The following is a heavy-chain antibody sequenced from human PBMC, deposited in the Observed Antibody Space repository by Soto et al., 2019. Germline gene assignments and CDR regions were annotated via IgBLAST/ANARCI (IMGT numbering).Heavy chain of an antibody. J-gene: IGHJ4*02. CDR1: GDSVSNNAVA. Sequence: PSQTLSLTCAISGDSVSNNAVAWNWIRQSPSGGLEWLGRTYRGSESYNDYPISLKSRVTINSDPSKNQFSLQLTSVTSEDTAVYYCARGKNAAFDYWGQGTVVTVSS. CDR3: ARGKNAAFDY. V-gene: IGHV6-1*01. CDR2: TYRGSESYN.